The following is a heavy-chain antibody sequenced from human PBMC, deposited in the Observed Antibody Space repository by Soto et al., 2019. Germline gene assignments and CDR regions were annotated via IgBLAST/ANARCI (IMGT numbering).Heavy chain of an antibody. Sequence: QVQLVESGGGVVQPGRSLRLSCAASGFTFSTHAMHWVRQAPGKGLECVAIVSFDGSNKYYADSVKGRFTISRDNSKNTLYLQMSGMIPEVTAIYYCARDQTGITTTGGGRIDHWGQGTLVTVSS. CDR2: VSFDGSNK. CDR1: GFTFSTHA. CDR3: ARDQTGITTTGGGRIDH. J-gene: IGHJ4*02. D-gene: IGHD1-20*01. V-gene: IGHV3-30-3*01.